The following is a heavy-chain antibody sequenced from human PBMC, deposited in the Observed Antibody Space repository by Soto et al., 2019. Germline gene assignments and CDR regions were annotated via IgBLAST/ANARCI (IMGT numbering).Heavy chain of an antibody. D-gene: IGHD6-19*01. CDR3: AKDRRSIAVAGGFDY. Sequence: EVQLVESGGGLIQPGGSLRLSCAASGFTVSSNYMSWVRQAPGKGLEWVSVISGSGGSTYYADSVKGRFTISRDNSKNTLYLQMNSLRAEDTAVYYCAKDRRSIAVAGGFDYWGQGTLVTVSS. CDR2: ISGSGGST. CDR1: GFTVSSNY. J-gene: IGHJ4*02. V-gene: IGHV3-23*04.